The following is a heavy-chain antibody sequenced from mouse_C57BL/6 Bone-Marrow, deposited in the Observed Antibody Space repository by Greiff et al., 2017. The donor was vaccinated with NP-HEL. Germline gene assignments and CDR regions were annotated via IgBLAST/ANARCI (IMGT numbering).Heavy chain of an antibody. CDR1: GFSLTSYG. CDR2: IWSGGST. Sequence: VKLKQSGPGLVQPSQSLSITCTVSGFSLTSYGVHWVRQSPGKGLEWLGVIWSGGSTDYTAAFISRQSISKDSSKSQVFFKMNSLQADDTAIYYCARIPPYYYGSSPYYATDYWGQGTSVTVSS. J-gene: IGHJ4*01. D-gene: IGHD1-1*01. V-gene: IGHV2-2*01. CDR3: ARIPPYYYGSSPYYATDY.